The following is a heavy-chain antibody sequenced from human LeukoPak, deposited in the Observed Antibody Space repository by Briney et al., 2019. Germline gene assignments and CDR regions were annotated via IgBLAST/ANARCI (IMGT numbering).Heavy chain of an antibody. Sequence: SGRSLRLSCAASGFTFDDYAMHWVRQAPGKGLEWVSGISWNSGSIGYADSVKGRFTISRDNAKNSLYLQMNSLRAEDTAVYYCARVRSGKLSWGQGTLVTVSS. J-gene: IGHJ5*02. D-gene: IGHD6-19*01. CDR3: ARVRSGKLS. CDR2: ISWNSGSI. CDR1: GFTFDDYA. V-gene: IGHV3-9*01.